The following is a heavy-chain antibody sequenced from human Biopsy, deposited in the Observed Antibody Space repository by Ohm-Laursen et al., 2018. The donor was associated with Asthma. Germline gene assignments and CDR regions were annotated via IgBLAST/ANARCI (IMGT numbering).Heavy chain of an antibody. D-gene: IGHD4-17*01. CDR2: HDHEEGGT. J-gene: IGHJ4*02. Sequence: ASVKVSCKVSGYSLTDLSRHWVRQAPGQGLEWMGGHDHEEGGTVNARRFQGRVTMTEDTSTDTAYMELSSLSSDDTAVYYCASDFPKDYVRCNFQFWGQGTLVTVSS. CDR3: ASDFPKDYVRCNFQF. CDR1: GYSLTDLS. V-gene: IGHV1-24*01.